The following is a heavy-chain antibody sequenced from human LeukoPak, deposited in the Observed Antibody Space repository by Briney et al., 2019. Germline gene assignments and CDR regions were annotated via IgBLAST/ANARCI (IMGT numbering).Heavy chain of an antibody. CDR2: INHSGST. CDR3: ARRPMVIDY. J-gene: IGHJ4*02. V-gene: IGHV4-34*01. CDR1: GGSFSGYY. Sequence: SETLSLTCAVSGGSFSGYYWSWIRQPPGKGLEWIGEINHSGSTNYNPSLKSRVTIAVDTSKNQISLKLSSVTAADTAVYYCARRPMVIDYWGQGTLVTVSS. D-gene: IGHD3-10*01.